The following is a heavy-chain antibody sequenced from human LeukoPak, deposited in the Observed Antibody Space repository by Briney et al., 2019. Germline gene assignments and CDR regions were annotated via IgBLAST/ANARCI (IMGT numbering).Heavy chain of an antibody. CDR2: IYPGDSDT. CDR1: GYRFTSYW. V-gene: IGHV5-51*01. CDR3: ASRVGATPTPFDAFDI. J-gene: IGHJ3*02. D-gene: IGHD1-26*01. Sequence: GESLQISCKGSGYRFTSYWIGWVRQMPGKGLEWMGIIYPGDSDTRYSPSFQGQVTISADKSISTAYLQWSSLKASDTAMYYCASRVGATPTPFDAFDIWGQGTMVTVSS.